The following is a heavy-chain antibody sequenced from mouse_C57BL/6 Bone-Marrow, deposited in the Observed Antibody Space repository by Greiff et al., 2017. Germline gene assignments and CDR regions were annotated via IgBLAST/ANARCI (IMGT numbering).Heavy chain of an antibody. Sequence: QVQLKESGPGLVQPSQSLSITCTVSGFSLTSYGVHWVRQSPGKGLEWLGVIWSGGSTDYNAAFISRLSISKDNSKSQVFFKMNSLQADDTAIYYCARNWGTTVVVPYWYFDVWGTGTTVTVSS. D-gene: IGHD1-1*01. CDR2: IWSGGST. V-gene: IGHV2-2*01. CDR3: ARNWGTTVVVPYWYFDV. CDR1: GFSLTSYG. J-gene: IGHJ1*03.